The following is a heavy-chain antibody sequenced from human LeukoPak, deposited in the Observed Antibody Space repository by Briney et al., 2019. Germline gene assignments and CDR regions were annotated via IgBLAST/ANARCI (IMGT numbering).Heavy chain of an antibody. CDR2: IIPIFGTA. CDR1: GGTFSSYA. D-gene: IGHD1-7*01. J-gene: IGHJ5*02. Sequence: SVKVSCKASGGTFSSYAISWVRQAPGQGLEWMGGIIPIFGTANYAQKFQGRVTITADKSTSTAYMELSSLRSEDTAVYYCASTPHGSNWNSLAWGQGTLVTVSS. CDR3: ASTPHGSNWNSLA. V-gene: IGHV1-69*06.